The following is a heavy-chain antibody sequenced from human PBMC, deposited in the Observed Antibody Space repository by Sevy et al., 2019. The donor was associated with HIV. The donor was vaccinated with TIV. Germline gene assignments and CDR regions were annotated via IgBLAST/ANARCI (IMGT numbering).Heavy chain of an antibody. Sequence: GGSLRLSCAASGFSITFYTMNWVRQAPGKGLEWVSHIGSSGSIIYYADSVRGRFTISRDNAKNSLYLQMKSLKVEDSAVYYCAREGNSGNFFDFWGQGTLVTVSS. D-gene: IGHD1-26*01. CDR3: AREGNSGNFFDF. CDR2: IGSSGSII. V-gene: IGHV3-48*01. CDR1: GFSITFYT. J-gene: IGHJ4*02.